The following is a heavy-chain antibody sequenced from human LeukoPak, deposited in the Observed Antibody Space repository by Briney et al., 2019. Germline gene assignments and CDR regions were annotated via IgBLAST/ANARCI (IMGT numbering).Heavy chain of an antibody. J-gene: IGHJ4*02. CDR2: IYYSGST. D-gene: IGHD6-13*01. CDR1: GGSFSSYY. Sequence: SETLSLTCAVYGGSFSSYYWSWIRQPPGKGLEWIGYIYYSGSTNYNPSLKSRVTISVDTSKNQFSLKLSSVTAADTAVYYCARVSSSSWYPYYFDYWGQGTLVTVSS. V-gene: IGHV4-59*01. CDR3: ARVSSSSWYPYYFDY.